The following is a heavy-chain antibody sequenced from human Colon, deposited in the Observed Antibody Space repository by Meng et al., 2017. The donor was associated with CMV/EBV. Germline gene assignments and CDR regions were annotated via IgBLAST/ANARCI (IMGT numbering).Heavy chain of an antibody. Sequence: GESLKISCTASGFTFSNYAMSWVRQAPGKGLEWVSGISGSGDNTYYADSVKGRFTISRDNSKNSLYLQMSSLSAEDTAVYYCVRDNARVQGNIPILVVPQGFDYWGQGTVVTVSS. D-gene: IGHD3-22*01. CDR1: GFTFSNYA. J-gene: IGHJ4*02. CDR2: ISGSGDNT. V-gene: IGHV3-23*01. CDR3: VRDNARVQGNIPILVVPQGFDY.